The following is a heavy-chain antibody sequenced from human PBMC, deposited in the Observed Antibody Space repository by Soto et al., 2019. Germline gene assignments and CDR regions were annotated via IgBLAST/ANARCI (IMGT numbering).Heavy chain of an antibody. D-gene: IGHD3-9*01. CDR1: GYSFTNYP. Sequence: ASVKVSCKASGYSFTNYPIAWVRRAPGQGLEWMGWISAYSGDTNYAQKLQGRVTMTTDTSTTTAYMELRSLRSDDTAVYYCARENYDILTGLVGFDPWGQGTLVTVSS. J-gene: IGHJ5*02. V-gene: IGHV1-18*01. CDR3: ARENYDILTGLVGFDP. CDR2: ISAYSGDT.